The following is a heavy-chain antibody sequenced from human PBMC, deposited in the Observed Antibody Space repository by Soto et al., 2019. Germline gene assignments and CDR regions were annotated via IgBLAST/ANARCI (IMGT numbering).Heavy chain of an antibody. CDR1: GFSLITRGMC. V-gene: IGHV2-70*01. D-gene: IGHD3-22*01. CDR2: IDWDDDK. J-gene: IGHJ4*02. CDR3: ARTTYYTDSSGCCHDY. Sequence: GSGPTLVNHTQTLTLTCTFSGFSLITRGMCVTWIRQPPGKALEWLALIDWDDDKYYSTSLKTRLTISKDTSKNQVVLTMTNMDPVDTATYFCARTTYYTDSSGCCHDYWGQGALVTVSS.